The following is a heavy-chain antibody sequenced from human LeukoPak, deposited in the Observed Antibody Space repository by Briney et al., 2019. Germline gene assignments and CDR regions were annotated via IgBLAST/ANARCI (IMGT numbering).Heavy chain of an antibody. V-gene: IGHV3-21*04. CDR3: ARHSGPKYWFDP. CDR2: ISSSSSYI. Sequence: AGGSLRLSCAASGFTFSSYSMNWVRQAPGKGLEWVSSISSSSSYIYYADSVKGRFTISRDNSKNTLFLQMNSLRAEDTAVYYCARHSGPKYWFDPWGQGTLVTVSS. CDR1: GFTFSSYS. D-gene: IGHD2-15*01. J-gene: IGHJ5*02.